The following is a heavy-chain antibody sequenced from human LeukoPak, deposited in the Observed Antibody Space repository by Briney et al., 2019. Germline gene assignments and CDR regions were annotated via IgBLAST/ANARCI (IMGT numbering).Heavy chain of an antibody. CDR2: IRYDGINK. CDR1: GFTFNNYG. V-gene: IGHV3-30*02. Sequence: GGSLRLSCAASGFTFNNYGMHWVHQAPGKGLEWVSFIRYDGINKYYANSVKGRFTISRDNSKNTLSLQMSSLRAEDTAVYYCAKPLRADRVVLDYWGQGTLVTVSS. J-gene: IGHJ4*02. CDR3: AKPLRADRVVLDY. D-gene: IGHD5-12*01.